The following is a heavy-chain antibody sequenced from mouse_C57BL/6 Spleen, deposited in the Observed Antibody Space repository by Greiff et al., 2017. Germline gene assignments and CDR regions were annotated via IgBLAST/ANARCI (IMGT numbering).Heavy chain of an antibody. CDR2: IDPENGDT. D-gene: IGHD1-1*01. Sequence: EVQLQQSGAELVRPGASVKLSCTASGFNIKDDYMHWVQQRPEQGLEWIGGIDPENGDTEYASKFQGKATITADTYSNTAYLQLSSLTSEDTAVYYCTTDYGSSSWDWGQGTTLTVSS. J-gene: IGHJ2*01. V-gene: IGHV14-4*01. CDR3: TTDYGSSSWD. CDR1: GFNIKDDY.